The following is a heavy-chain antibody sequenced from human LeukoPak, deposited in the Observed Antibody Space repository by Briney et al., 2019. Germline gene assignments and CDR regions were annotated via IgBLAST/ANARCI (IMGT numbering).Heavy chain of an antibody. CDR3: ARTSSPYYDFWSGYLDLDY. CDR1: GFTFSDYY. Sequence: KTGGSLSLSCAVSGFTFSDYYMRWIRRAAGRGRDWVSYISSSGSTTYYADSVKGRFTLSRDNAKNSLYLQMNSLRAEDTAVYYCARTSSPYYDFWSGYLDLDYWGQGTLVTVSS. J-gene: IGHJ4*02. D-gene: IGHD3-3*01. CDR2: ISSSGSTT. V-gene: IGHV3-11*01.